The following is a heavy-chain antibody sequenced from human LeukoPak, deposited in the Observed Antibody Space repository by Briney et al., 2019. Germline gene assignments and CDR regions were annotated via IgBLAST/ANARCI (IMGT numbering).Heavy chain of an antibody. CDR3: AREGQQLKHFDY. Sequence: SVKVSCKASGGTFSSYAISWVRQAPGQGLEWMGGIIPIFGTANYAQKFQGRVTTTRDTSTSTVYIELSSLRSEDTAVYYCAREGQQLKHFDYWGQGTLVTVSS. V-gene: IGHV1-69*05. CDR2: IIPIFGTA. D-gene: IGHD1-1*01. J-gene: IGHJ4*02. CDR1: GGTFSSYA.